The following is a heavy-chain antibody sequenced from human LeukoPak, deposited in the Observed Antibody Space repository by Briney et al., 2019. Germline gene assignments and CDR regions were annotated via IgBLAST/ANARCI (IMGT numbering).Heavy chain of an antibody. CDR3: ARSYYYDSSYWGYDAFDI. CDR2: INPNSGGT. CDR1: RYTFTGYY. J-gene: IGHJ3*02. V-gene: IGHV1-2*02. Sequence: ASVKVSCKASRYTFTGYYMHWVRQAPGQRLEWMGWINPNSGGTDYAQKFHGRVTITRDTSISTAYMELSRLRSDDTAVYYCARSYYYDSSYWGYDAFDIWGQGTMVTVSS. D-gene: IGHD3-22*01.